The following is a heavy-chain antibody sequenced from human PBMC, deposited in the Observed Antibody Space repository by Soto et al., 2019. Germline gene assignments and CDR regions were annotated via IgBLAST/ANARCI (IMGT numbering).Heavy chain of an antibody. CDR1: EDSINSDKYY. CDR3: ARLEGLATISYYFDF. D-gene: IGHD3-3*01. J-gene: IGHJ4*02. V-gene: IGHV4-39*01. Sequence: QLQLQESGPGLVKPSETLSLTSSVSEDSINSDKYYWGWIRQPPGKGLEWIGSIYYRGNASYNPSLPTRGNKSPDKSRSPFSRKLNSVTAADSAVYFCARLEGLATISYYFDFWGPGALVTVSS. CDR2: IYYRGNA.